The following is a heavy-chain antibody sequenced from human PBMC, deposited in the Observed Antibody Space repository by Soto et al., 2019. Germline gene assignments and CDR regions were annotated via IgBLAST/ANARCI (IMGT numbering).Heavy chain of an antibody. CDR3: ARDGYDFWSGPTGTHYGMDV. V-gene: IGHV3-11*01. Sequence: PGGSLRLSCVASGFTFSDYYMSWIRQTPGKGLEWASYISTNGRYIYYADSVKGRFTISRDNTKNSLYLQMNSLRAEDTAVYYCARDGYDFWSGPTGTHYGMDVWGQGTTVTVSS. CDR1: GFTFSDYY. J-gene: IGHJ6*02. D-gene: IGHD3-3*01. CDR2: ISTNGRYI.